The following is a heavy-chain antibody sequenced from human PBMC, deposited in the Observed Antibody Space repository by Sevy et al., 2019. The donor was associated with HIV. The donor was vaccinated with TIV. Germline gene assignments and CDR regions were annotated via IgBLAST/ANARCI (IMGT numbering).Heavy chain of an antibody. V-gene: IGHV3-48*02. CDR3: ARGYYGKGDIDY. Sequence: GGSLRLSCTASGFTFSSYTFNWVRQAPGKGLEWVSQISSGSSIFYADSVKGRFTISRDNAKNSLYLQMNSLRDEDTAVYYCARGYYGKGDIDYWGQGTLVTVSS. J-gene: IGHJ4*02. CDR1: GFTFSSYT. CDR2: ISSGSSI. D-gene: IGHD1-26*01.